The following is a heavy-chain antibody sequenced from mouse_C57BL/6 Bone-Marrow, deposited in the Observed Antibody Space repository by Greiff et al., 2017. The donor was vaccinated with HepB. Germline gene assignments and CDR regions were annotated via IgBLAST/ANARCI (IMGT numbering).Heavy chain of an antibody. D-gene: IGHD3-2*02. CDR2: INPNNGGT. CDR1: GYTFTDYY. V-gene: IGHV1-26*01. Sequence: EVQLQQSGPELVKPGASVKISCKASGYTFTDYYMNWVKQSHGKSLEWIGDINPNNGGTSYNQKFKGKATLTVDKSSSTAYMWLRSLTSEDSAVYYCAITGYVFDYWGQGTTLTVSS. CDR3: AITGYVFDY. J-gene: IGHJ2*01.